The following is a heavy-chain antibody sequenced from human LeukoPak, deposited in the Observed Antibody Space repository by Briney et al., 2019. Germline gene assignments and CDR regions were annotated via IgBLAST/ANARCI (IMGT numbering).Heavy chain of an antibody. J-gene: IGHJ5*02. D-gene: IGHD2/OR15-2a*01. V-gene: IGHV3-21*04. CDR3: AREFLGFHP. CDR2: ISSSSSYI. Sequence: GGSLRLSCAASGFTFSSYSMNWVRQAPGKGLEWVSSISSSSSYIYYADSVRGRFSISRDNSKNTLYLQMNSLRAEDTALYYCAREFLGFHPWGQGTLVTVSS. CDR1: GFTFSSYS.